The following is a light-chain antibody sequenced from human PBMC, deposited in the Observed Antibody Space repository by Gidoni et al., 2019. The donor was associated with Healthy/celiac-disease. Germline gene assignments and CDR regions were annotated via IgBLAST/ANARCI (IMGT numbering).Light chain of an antibody. Sequence: SYELTQPPSVSGSPGQTASITCSGDNLGDKYACWYQQKPGQSPLLVIYQDSKRPSRTPGRFSGSNSGNTATLTISGTQAMDEADYYCQAWDSSTVVFGGGTKLTVL. CDR3: QAWDSSTVV. V-gene: IGLV3-1*01. CDR1: NLGDKY. CDR2: QDS. J-gene: IGLJ2*01.